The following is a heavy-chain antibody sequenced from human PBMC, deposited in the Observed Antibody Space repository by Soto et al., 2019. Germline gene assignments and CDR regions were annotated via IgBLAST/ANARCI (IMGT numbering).Heavy chain of an antibody. CDR3: ARGSGGGYHDAFDI. V-gene: IGHV1-2*04. D-gene: IGHD5-18*01. J-gene: IGHJ3*02. Sequence: SVKVACPASGYPLTGYYIDWVRQSPGQGLEWLGWINPNSGGTNYAQKFQGWVTMTRDTSISTAYMELSRLRSDDTAVYYCARGSGGGYHDAFDIWGQGTMVTVSS. CDR2: INPNSGGT. CDR1: GYPLTGYY.